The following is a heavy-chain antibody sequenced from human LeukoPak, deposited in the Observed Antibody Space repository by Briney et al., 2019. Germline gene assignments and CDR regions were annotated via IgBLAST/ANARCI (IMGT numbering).Heavy chain of an antibody. D-gene: IGHD6-13*01. CDR2: ISCSGGIP. CDR3: AKGRIGYSSSCYLFGNDAFDI. CDR1: GFTFSNYA. J-gene: IGHJ3*02. Sequence: PGGALRLSCATFGFTFSNYAMNSLRQAPGKGLEWVSGISCSGGIPYYADSVKRRFTISRDNSKTTLYLQMNSLRAEDTAVYYCAKGRIGYSSSCYLFGNDAFDIWGQGTMVTVSS. V-gene: IGHV3-23*01.